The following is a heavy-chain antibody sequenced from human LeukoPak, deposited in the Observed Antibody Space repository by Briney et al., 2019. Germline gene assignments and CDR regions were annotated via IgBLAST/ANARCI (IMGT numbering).Heavy chain of an antibody. J-gene: IGHJ1*01. CDR3: ARGRYCSSTSCVYFQH. Sequence: SETLSLTCTVSGGSISSGGYYWSWIRQPPGKGLEWIGYIYHSGSTYYNPSLKGRVTISVDRSKNQFSLKLSSVTAADTAVYYCARGRYCSSTSCVYFQHWGQGTLVTVSS. D-gene: IGHD2-2*01. V-gene: IGHV4-30-2*01. CDR1: GGSISSGGYY. CDR2: IYHSGST.